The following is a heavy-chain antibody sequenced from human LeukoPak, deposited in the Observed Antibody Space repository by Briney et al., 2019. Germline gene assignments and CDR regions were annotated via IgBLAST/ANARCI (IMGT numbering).Heavy chain of an antibody. CDR1: GYTFTGYY. Sequence: AAVKESCQASGYTFTGYYMHWVRQTPGQGLEWMGWINPNSGGTNYAQKSKGRITMTRDTSISTAYMELSRLRSDDTAVYYCARDTMIVVVDYGMDVRGAGNPGTVSS. CDR2: INPNSGGT. CDR3: ARDTMIVVVDYGMDV. J-gene: IGHJ6*04. V-gene: IGHV1-2*02. D-gene: IGHD3-22*01.